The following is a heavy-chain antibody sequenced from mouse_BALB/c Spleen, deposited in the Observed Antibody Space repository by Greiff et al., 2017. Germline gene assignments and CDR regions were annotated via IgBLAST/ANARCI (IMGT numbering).Heavy chain of an antibody. CDR3: ATYDYDSYYFDY. J-gene: IGHJ2*01. D-gene: IGHD2-4*01. Sequence: VQLQQSGAELVKPGASVKLSCTASGFNIKDTYMHWVKQRPEQGLEWIGRIDPANGNTKYDPKFQGKATITADTSSNTAYLQLSSLTSEDTAVYYCATYDYDSYYFDYWGQGTTLTVSS. V-gene: IGHV14-3*02. CDR1: GFNIKDTY. CDR2: IDPANGNT.